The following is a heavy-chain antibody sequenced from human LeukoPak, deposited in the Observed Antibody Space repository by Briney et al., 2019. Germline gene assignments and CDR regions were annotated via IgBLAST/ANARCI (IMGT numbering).Heavy chain of an antibody. Sequence: GRSLRLSCAASGFTFSSYAMSWVRQAPGKGLEWGSAISGSGGSTHYADSVKGRFTISRDNSKNTLYLQMNNLRAEDTAVYYCAKDKNSGWYFFDYWGQGTLVTVSS. CDR2: ISGSGGST. J-gene: IGHJ4*02. CDR3: AKDKNSGWYFFDY. D-gene: IGHD6-19*01. V-gene: IGHV3-23*01. CDR1: GFTFSSYA.